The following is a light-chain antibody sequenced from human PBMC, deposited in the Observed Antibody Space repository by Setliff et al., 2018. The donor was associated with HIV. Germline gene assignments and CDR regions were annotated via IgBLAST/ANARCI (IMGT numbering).Light chain of an antibody. Sequence: QSALTQPASVSGSPGQSITISCTGTSSDVGGYNYVSWYQQHPGKAPKLMISDVSKRPSGVSSRFSGSKSGNTASLTISGLQTEDEADYYCSSYTSSSTYVFGNGTKGTVL. V-gene: IGLV2-14*01. J-gene: IGLJ1*01. CDR1: SSDVGGYNY. CDR2: DVS. CDR3: SSYTSSSTYV.